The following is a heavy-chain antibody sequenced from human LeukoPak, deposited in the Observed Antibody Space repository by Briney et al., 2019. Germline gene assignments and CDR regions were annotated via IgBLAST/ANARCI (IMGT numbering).Heavy chain of an antibody. D-gene: IGHD6-13*01. V-gene: IGHV1-46*03. J-gene: IGHJ4*02. CDR2: INPSGGST. CDR1: GYTFTSYY. Sequence: GASVKVSCKASGYTFTSYYMHWVRQAPGQGLEWMGIINPSGGSTSYAQKFQGRVTMTRDTSTSTVYMELSSLRSEDTAVYYCAREVAAAGRSVIVVTNYFDYWGQGTLVIVSS. CDR3: AREVAAAGRSVIVVTNYFDY.